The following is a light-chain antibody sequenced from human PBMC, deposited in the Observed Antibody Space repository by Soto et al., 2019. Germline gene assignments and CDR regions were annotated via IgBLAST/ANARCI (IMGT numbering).Light chain of an antibody. CDR2: AAS. CDR3: QQRSNWLLT. CDR1: QGISSY. V-gene: IGKV1-8*01. Sequence: AIRMTQSPSSLSASTGDRVTITCRASQGISSYLAWYQQKPGKAPKLLIYAASTLQSGVPSRFSGSGSGTDFTLTISCLQSEDFATYYCQQRSNWLLTFGGGTKVDIK. J-gene: IGKJ4*01.